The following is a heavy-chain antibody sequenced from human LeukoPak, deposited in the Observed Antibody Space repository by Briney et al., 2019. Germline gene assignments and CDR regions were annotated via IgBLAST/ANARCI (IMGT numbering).Heavy chain of an antibody. CDR2: IKEDGSEK. Sequence: PGGSLRLSCTASGFTFRNYWMSWVRQAPGKGLEWLANIKEDGSEKYYGDSVKGRFTISRDNAKNSLYLQMNSLRAEDTAVYYCARAPRYCSGGSCYDYWGQGTLVTVSS. D-gene: IGHD2-15*01. V-gene: IGHV3-7*03. J-gene: IGHJ4*02. CDR3: ARAPRYCSGGSCYDY. CDR1: GFTFRNYW.